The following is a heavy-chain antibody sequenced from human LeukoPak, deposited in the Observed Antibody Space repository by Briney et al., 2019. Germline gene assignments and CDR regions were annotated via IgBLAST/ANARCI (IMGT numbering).Heavy chain of an antibody. D-gene: IGHD3-10*01. CDR2: TRYDGSNK. CDR3: ANFPGMRLGGIPFDI. V-gene: IGHV3-30*02. CDR1: GFTFSSYG. J-gene: IGHJ3*02. Sequence: GGSLRLSCAASGFTFSSYGMHWVRQAPGKGLEWVAFTRYDGSNKYYADSVKGRFTISRDNSRNTLYLQINSLRPEDTAVYYCANFPGMRLGGIPFDIWGQGTMVTVSS.